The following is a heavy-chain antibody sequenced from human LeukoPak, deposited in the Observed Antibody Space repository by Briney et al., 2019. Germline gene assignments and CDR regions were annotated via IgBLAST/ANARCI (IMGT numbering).Heavy chain of an antibody. D-gene: IGHD5-24*01. CDR2: INQDGIEK. CDR3: ARGFDGYYGFDL. V-gene: IGHV3-7*05. CDR1: GFTFTTYW. J-gene: IGHJ3*01. Sequence: TGGSLRLSCAASGFTFTTYWMSWVRQAPGKGLEWVANINQDGIEKYYVASVRGRLTISRDNAKNSIYVQMKSLRAEDAAVYYCARGFDGYYGFDLWGQGTMVTVSS.